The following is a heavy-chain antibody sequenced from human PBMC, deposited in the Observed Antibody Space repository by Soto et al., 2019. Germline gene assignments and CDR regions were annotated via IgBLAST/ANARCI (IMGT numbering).Heavy chain of an antibody. J-gene: IGHJ3*02. Sequence: GGSLRLSCAASGFTFSSYGMHWVRQAPGKGLEWVAVIWYDGSNKYYADSVKGRFTISRDNSKNTLYLQMNSLRAEDTAVYYCARFYGDYVDDAFDIWGQGTMVTVSS. CDR2: IWYDGSNK. D-gene: IGHD4-17*01. CDR3: ARFYGDYVDDAFDI. CDR1: GFTFSSYG. V-gene: IGHV3-33*01.